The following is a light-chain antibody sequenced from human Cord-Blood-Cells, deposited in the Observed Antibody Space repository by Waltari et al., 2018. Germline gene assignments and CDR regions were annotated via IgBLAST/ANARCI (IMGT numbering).Light chain of an antibody. CDR2: GAS. V-gene: IGKV3-20*01. CDR1: RSVSSSY. Sequence: EIVLTQSPGTLSLSPGERATLSCRASRSVSSSYLAWYQQKPCQAPRLLIYGASSRATGIPDRFSGSGSGTDFTLTISRLEPEDFAVYYCQQYGSSPLTFGQGTKVEIK. CDR3: QQYGSSPLT. J-gene: IGKJ1*01.